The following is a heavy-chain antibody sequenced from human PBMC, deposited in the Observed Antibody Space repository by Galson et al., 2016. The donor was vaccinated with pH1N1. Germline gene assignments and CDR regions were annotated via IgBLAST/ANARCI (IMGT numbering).Heavy chain of an antibody. J-gene: IGHJ4*02. Sequence: QSGAEVKKPGESLKISCKGSGYSFTSYWIGWVRQMPGKGLEWMGVIYPGDSDTKYSPSFQGQVTFSADKSSNTAYVQWNSLKTSVTAMYFCARRSAVAGVDYWGQGTLVTVSS. CDR2: IYPGDSDT. CDR3: ARRSAVAGVDY. CDR1: GYSFTSYW. D-gene: IGHD6-19*01. V-gene: IGHV5-51*01.